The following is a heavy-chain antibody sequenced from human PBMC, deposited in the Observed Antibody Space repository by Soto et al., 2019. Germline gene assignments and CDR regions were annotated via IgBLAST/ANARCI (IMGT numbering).Heavy chain of an antibody. CDR2: IYWDDDK. V-gene: IGHV2-5*02. CDR1: GFSLSTSGVG. Sequence: QITLKESGPTLVKPTQTLTLTCTFSGFSLSTSGVGVGWIRQPPGKALEWLALIYWDDDKSYSPSLKSRLTITKDPSKNQVVLTMTNMDPVDTATYYCAHSRDFWNGYYPTYFDYWGQGTLVTVSS. D-gene: IGHD3-3*01. J-gene: IGHJ4*02. CDR3: AHSRDFWNGYYPTYFDY.